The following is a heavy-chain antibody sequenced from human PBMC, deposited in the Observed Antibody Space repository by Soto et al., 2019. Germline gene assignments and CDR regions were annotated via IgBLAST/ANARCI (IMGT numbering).Heavy chain of an antibody. Sequence: QVQLVQSGAEVKKPGSSVKVSCKASGGTFSSYTISWVRQAPGQGLEWMGRIIPILGIANYAQKFQGRVTXPXDXTTSTAYMELSSLRSEDTAVYYCARDCSSTSCYAYPWGQGTLVTVSS. CDR1: GGTFSSYT. CDR3: ARDCSSTSCYAYP. J-gene: IGHJ5*02. D-gene: IGHD2-2*01. V-gene: IGHV1-69*08. CDR2: IIPILGIA.